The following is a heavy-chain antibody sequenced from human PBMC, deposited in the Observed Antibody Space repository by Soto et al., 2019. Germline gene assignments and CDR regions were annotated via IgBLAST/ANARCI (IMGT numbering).Heavy chain of an antibody. V-gene: IGHV3-30-3*01. D-gene: IGHD2-2*01. CDR1: GFTFSSYA. Sequence: QVQLVESGGGVVQPGRSLRLSCAASGFTFSSYAMHWVRQAPGKGLEWVSVISYDGSNKYYADSVKGRFTISRDNSKNTLYLQMNSRRAEDPTVYYCARQEAGVVPAAQDRYYFYYWGQGTLVAVSS. CDR2: ISYDGSNK. J-gene: IGHJ4*02. CDR3: ARQEAGVVPAAQDRYYFYY.